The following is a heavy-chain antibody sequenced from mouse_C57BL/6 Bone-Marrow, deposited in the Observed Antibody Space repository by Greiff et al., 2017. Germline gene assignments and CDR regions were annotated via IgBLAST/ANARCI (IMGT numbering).Heavy chain of an antibody. CDR2: ISNGGGST. V-gene: IGHV5-12*01. J-gene: IGHJ2*01. D-gene: IGHD1-1*01. Sequence: VQLKESGGGLVRPGGSLKLSCAASGFTFSDYYMYWVRQTPEKRLEWVAYISNGGGSTYYPDTVKGRFTISRDNAKNTLYLQMSRLKSEDTAMYYCARGGTTYFDYWGQGTTLTVSS. CDR1: GFTFSDYY. CDR3: ARGGTTYFDY.